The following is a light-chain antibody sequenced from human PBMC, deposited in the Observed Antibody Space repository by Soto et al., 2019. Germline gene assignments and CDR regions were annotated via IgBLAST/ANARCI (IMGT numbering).Light chain of an antibody. CDR2: LGS. J-gene: IGKJ4*01. CDR1: QSLLHSNGYNC. CDR3: MQALQTPLT. Sequence: DIVMTQSPLSLPATPGEPASISCRSSQSLLHSNGYNCLDWYLQKPGQSPQLLIYLGSTRASGVPDRFSGSGSGTDFTLKISRVEAEDVGVYYCMQALQTPLTFGGGTKVEIK. V-gene: IGKV2-28*01.